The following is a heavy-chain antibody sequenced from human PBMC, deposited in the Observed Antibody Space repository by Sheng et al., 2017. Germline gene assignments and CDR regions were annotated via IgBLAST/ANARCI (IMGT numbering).Heavy chain of an antibody. CDR1: GYTFTSYG. CDR2: ISAYNGNT. D-gene: IGHD3-3*01. J-gene: IGHJ3*02. V-gene: IGHV1-18*01. Sequence: QVQLVQSGAEVKKPGASVKVSCKASGYTFTSYGISWVRQAPGQGLEWMGWISAYNGNTNYAQKLQGRVTMTTDTSTSTAYMELRSLRSDDTAVYYCARPHYDFWSGYYRGDAFDIWGQGTMVTVSS. CDR3: ARPHYDFWSGYYRGDAFDI.